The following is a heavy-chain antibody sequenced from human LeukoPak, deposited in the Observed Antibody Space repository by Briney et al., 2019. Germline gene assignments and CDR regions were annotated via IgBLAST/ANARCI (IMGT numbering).Heavy chain of an antibody. CDR2: IRYDGSNK. CDR3: ARDGGYCSSTSCYDYFDY. V-gene: IGHV3-30*02. D-gene: IGHD2-2*01. Sequence: PGGSLRLSCAASGFTFSSYGMHWVRQAPGKGLEWVAFIRYDGSNKYYADSVKGRFTISRDNSKNTLYLQMNSLRAEDTAVYYCARDGGYCSSTSCYDYFDYWGQGTLVTVSS. CDR1: GFTFSSYG. J-gene: IGHJ4*02.